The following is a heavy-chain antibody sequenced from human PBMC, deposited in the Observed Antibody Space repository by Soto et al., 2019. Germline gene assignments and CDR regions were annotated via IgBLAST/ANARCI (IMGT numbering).Heavy chain of an antibody. J-gene: IGHJ4*02. V-gene: IGHV2-5*02. Sequence: QITLKESGPTLVKPTQTLTLTCTFSGFSLSTSGVGVGWIRQPPGKALEWLALIYWDDDKRYSPSLNSRLTITKDTSKIQVVLTMTNMAPVDTATYYCAHSRPPRLLDYWGQGTLVTVSS. CDR1: GFSLSTSGVG. CDR2: IYWDDDK. D-gene: IGHD6-6*01. CDR3: AHSRPPRLLDY.